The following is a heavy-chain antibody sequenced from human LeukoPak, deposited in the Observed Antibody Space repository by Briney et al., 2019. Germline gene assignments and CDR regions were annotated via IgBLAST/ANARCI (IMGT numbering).Heavy chain of an antibody. CDR1: GGTFSSYY. J-gene: IGHJ4*02. D-gene: IGHD3-22*01. Sequence: SETLPLTCAAYGGTFSSYYWSWIRQPPGKGLEWIGEINDSGSTNCNPSLKSRVTISVDTSKNQFSLKLSSVTAADTAAYYCARVSDYDISGHYLGYWGQGTLVTVSS. CDR3: ARVSDYDISGHYLGY. V-gene: IGHV4-34*01. CDR2: INDSGST.